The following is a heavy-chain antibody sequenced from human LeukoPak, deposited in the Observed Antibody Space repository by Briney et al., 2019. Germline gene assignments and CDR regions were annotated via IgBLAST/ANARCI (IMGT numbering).Heavy chain of an antibody. CDR3: AKSTVTDYYYYGMDV. CDR1: GFSVSSNY. D-gene: IGHD4-17*01. CDR2: IYSGGST. J-gene: IGHJ6*02. Sequence: GGSLRLSCAASGFSVSSNYMSWVRQAPGKGLEWVSLIYSGGSTYYADSVKGRFTISRDNSKNTLYLQMNSLRAEDTAVYYCAKSTVTDYYYYGMDVWGQGTTVTVSS. V-gene: IGHV3-53*01.